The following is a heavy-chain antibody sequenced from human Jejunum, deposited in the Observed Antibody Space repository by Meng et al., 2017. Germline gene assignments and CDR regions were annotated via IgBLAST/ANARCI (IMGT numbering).Heavy chain of an antibody. CDR2: INPNSGQT. J-gene: IGHJ4*02. Sequence: QGQWVQSGAEVKKPGASVKVSCKASGYTFPPYNIHWLRQAPGQGLEWMGRINPNSGQTKFAQKFQGRVTMTRDTSITTAYMELSRLTSDDMAVYFCARETGRTGEYCDHWGQGTLVTVSS. V-gene: IGHV1-2*06. D-gene: IGHD1/OR15-1a*01. CDR3: ARETGRTGEYCDH. CDR1: GYTFPPYN.